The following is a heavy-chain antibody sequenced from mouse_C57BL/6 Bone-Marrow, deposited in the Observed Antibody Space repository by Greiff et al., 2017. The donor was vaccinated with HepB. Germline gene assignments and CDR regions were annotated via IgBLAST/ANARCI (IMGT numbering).Heavy chain of an antibody. CDR1: GYTFTGYW. V-gene: IGHV1-9*01. Sequence: QVQLQQSGAELMKPGASVKLSCKATGYTFTGYWIEWVKQRPGHGLEWIGEILPGSGSTNYNEKFKGKATFTADTSSNTAYMQLSSLTTEDSAIYYCARGPYYYGSSYVDYFDYWGQGTTLTVSS. J-gene: IGHJ2*01. CDR3: ARGPYYYGSSYVDYFDY. CDR2: ILPGSGST. D-gene: IGHD1-1*01.